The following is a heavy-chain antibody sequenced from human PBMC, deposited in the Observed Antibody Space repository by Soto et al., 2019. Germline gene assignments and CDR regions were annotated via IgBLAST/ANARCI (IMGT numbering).Heavy chain of an antibody. J-gene: IGHJ3*02. V-gene: IGHV4-59*01. CDR1: GGSISSYY. Sequence: QVQLQESGPGLVKPSETLSLTCTVSGGSISSYYWSWIRQPPGKGLEWIGYIYYSGSTNYNPSLKSRVTIAVDTSKNQFSLKLSSVTAAVTAVYYCARGGYISGWYAWGAFDIGGQGTMVTVSS. CDR3: ARGGYISGWYAWGAFDI. D-gene: IGHD6-13*01. CDR2: IYYSGST.